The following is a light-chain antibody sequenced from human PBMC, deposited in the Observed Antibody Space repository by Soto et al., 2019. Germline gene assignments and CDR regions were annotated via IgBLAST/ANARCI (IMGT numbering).Light chain of an antibody. CDR2: EVS. Sequence: LRQPGSGCGSRRQSVTIACSGTSSEVGSYEQVSWYQHYPGKTPKLMIYEVSNRPSGVSNRFSGSKFGNTASPTISALQAEDEAAYYCSSYTSSSTYVFGTGTKVTVL. CDR3: SSYTSSSTYV. J-gene: IGLJ1*01. CDR1: SSEVGSYEQ. V-gene: IGLV2-14*01.